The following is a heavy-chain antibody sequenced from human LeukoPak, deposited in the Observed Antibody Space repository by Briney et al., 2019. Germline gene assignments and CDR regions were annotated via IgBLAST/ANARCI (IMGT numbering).Heavy chain of an antibody. CDR1: GFTFSSYW. V-gene: IGHV3-7*01. D-gene: IGHD3-22*01. Sequence: PGGSLRLSCAASGFTFSSYWMSWVRQAPGKGLEWAANIKQDGSEKYYVDSVKGRFTISRDNAKNSLYLQMNSLRAEDTAVYYCARAPHTYYYDSSGYYYVYWGQGTLVTVSS. CDR3: ARAPHTYYYDSSGYYYVY. J-gene: IGHJ4*02. CDR2: IKQDGSEK.